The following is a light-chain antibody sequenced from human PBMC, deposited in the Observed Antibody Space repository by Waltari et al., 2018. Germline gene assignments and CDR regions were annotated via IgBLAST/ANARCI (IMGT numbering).Light chain of an antibody. CDR2: VNSDGSH. V-gene: IGLV4-69*01. Sequence: QLVLTQSPSASASLGASVKLTCTLSSGHSTNVIAWLQKRPEKGPRFVMKVNSDGSHSKGDEIPDRFSGSSSGAERYLTISGLQSEDEADYYCQTGGDGTWVFGGGTKLTVL. CDR1: SGHSTNV. J-gene: IGLJ3*02. CDR3: QTGGDGTWV.